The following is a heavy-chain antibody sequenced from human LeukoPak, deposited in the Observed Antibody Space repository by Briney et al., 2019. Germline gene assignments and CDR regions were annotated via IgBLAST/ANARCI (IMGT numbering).Heavy chain of an antibody. V-gene: IGHV1-24*01. CDR1: GYTFTSYA. Sequence: ASVKVSCKASGYTFTSYAMNWVRQAPGKGLEWMGGFDPEDGETIYAQKFQGRVTMTEDTSTDTAYMELSSLRSEDTAVYYCATDRCYDFWSGYCEYYGMDVWGQGTTVTVSS. J-gene: IGHJ6*02. D-gene: IGHD3-3*01. CDR2: FDPEDGET. CDR3: ATDRCYDFWSGYCEYYGMDV.